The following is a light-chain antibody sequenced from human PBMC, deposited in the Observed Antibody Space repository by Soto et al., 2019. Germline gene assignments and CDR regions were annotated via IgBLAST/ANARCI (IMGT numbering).Light chain of an antibody. CDR2: SAS. J-gene: IGKJ3*01. CDR3: QQSYSTPQIT. Sequence: DFQMTQSPSSLSASVGDTVTITCRASQDIGTFLNWYQQKPGKAPKLLISSASDLLSGVSSRFSGGGSGAYFALTISSLQPEDFATYYCQQSYSTPQITFGPGTKVDMK. CDR1: QDIGTF. V-gene: IGKV1-39*01.